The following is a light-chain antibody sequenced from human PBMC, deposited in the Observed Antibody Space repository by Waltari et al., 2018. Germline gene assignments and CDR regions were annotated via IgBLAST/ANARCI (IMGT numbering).Light chain of an antibody. J-gene: IGLJ2*01. CDR2: GKE. Sequence: SYVLTQHPPVSVALGQTGRTTCREDGFSTSYASWYQVKTGQAPVLVMFGKEKRPSGVPDRISGESSETMSSLIITGAQAEDEADYYCSSRNGRASQVVFAGGTKVTVL. V-gene: IGLV3-19*01. CDR3: SSRNGRASQVV. CDR1: GFSTSY.